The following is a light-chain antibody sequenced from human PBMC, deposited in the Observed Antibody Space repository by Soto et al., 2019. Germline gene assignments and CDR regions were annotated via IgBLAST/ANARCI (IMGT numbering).Light chain of an antibody. J-gene: IGLJ2*01. Sequence: QSVLTQPASVSGSPGQSITISCTGTSSDVGSYNLVSWYQQHPGKAPKLMIYEGSKRPSGVSNRFSGSKSGNTASRTISGLQAEDEAEYYCFSYAGSSTRVFGGGTKQPS. CDR3: FSYAGSSTRV. CDR2: EGS. CDR1: SSDVGSYNL. V-gene: IGLV2-23*01.